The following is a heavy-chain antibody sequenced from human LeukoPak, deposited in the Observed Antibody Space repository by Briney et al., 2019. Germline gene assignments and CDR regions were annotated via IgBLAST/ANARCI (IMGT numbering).Heavy chain of an antibody. CDR3: ATVIDNSSSLGF. CDR2: IYSGGST. Sequence: PGGSLRLSCAASGFTVSNNYMSWVRQAPGKGLEWVSVIYSGGSTYYTDSVKGRFTISRDSSKHTLYLQMNSLRAEDTAVYYCATVIDNSSSLGFWGQGTLVTVSS. J-gene: IGHJ4*02. CDR1: GFTVSNNY. V-gene: IGHV3-53*01. D-gene: IGHD3-22*01.